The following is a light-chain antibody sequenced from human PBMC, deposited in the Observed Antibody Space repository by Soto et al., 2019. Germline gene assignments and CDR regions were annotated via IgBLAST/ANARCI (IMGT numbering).Light chain of an antibody. CDR3: GTWDSSLSAGVV. CDR2: DIN. Sequence: QSVLTQPPSVSAAPGQKVSISCSGSSSNVGKNFVSWYQHVPGKAPKLLIYDINRRPSGIPDRFSGFKSGTSATLGITGLQTGDEAIYYCGTWDSSLSAGVVFGGGTKLTVL. CDR1: SSNVGKNF. J-gene: IGLJ2*01. V-gene: IGLV1-51*01.